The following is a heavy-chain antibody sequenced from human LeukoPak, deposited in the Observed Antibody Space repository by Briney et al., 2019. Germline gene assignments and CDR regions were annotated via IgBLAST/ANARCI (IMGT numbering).Heavy chain of an antibody. Sequence: PGGSLRLSCAASGFTFSSYAMHWVRQAPGKGLEWAAVISYDGSNKYYADSVKGRFTISRDNSKNTLYLQMNSLRAEDTAVYYCAVPPYDILTGYYNTPQYGMDVWGKGTTVTVSS. CDR3: AVPPYDILTGYYNTPQYGMDV. J-gene: IGHJ6*04. V-gene: IGHV3-30*04. CDR1: GFTFSSYA. CDR2: ISYDGSNK. D-gene: IGHD3-9*01.